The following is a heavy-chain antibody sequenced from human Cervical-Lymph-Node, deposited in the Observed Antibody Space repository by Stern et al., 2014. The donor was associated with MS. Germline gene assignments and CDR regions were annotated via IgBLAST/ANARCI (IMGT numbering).Heavy chain of an antibody. CDR1: GFIFSNYA. V-gene: IGHV3-30-3*01. CDR2: ISYAGDNK. Sequence: VQLVESGGGVVQPGRSLRLSCAASGFIFSNYAMHWVRQAPGQGLEWVAIISYAGDNKNYADSVKGRFTISRDNSKNTLYLQMNSLRTEDTAIYYCAREDVLVVSAIDYWGQGTLVTVSS. J-gene: IGHJ4*02. CDR3: AREDVLVVSAIDY. D-gene: IGHD2-2*01.